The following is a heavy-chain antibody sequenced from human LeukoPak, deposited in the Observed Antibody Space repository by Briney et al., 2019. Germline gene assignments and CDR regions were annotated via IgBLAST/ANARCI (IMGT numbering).Heavy chain of an antibody. CDR1: GFTFSSYE. CDR3: ARSYYFYDFWSGYYN. CDR2: ISSSGSTI. D-gene: IGHD3-3*01. J-gene: IGHJ4*02. Sequence: PGGSLRLSCAASGFTFSSYEMNWVRQAPGKGLEWVSYISSSGSTIYYADSVKGRFTISRDNAKNSLYLQMNSLRAEDTAVYYCARSYYFYDFWSGYYNWGQGTLATVSS. V-gene: IGHV3-48*03.